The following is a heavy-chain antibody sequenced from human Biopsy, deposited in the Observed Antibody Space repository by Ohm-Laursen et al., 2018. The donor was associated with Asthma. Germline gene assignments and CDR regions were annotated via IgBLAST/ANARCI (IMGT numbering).Heavy chain of an antibody. CDR2: IYSGGTS. D-gene: IGHD4-17*01. J-gene: IGHJ3*02. CDR3: ARAGDTNDYGPAFDI. CDR1: GFAVSRDY. Sequence: SLRLSCAASGFAVSRDYMFWVRQAPGKGLEWVSVIYSGGTSHTADSVRGRFTISRDYSKNTLYLQMHSLRPEDTALYYCARAGDTNDYGPAFDIWGLGTMVTVSS. V-gene: IGHV3-53*01.